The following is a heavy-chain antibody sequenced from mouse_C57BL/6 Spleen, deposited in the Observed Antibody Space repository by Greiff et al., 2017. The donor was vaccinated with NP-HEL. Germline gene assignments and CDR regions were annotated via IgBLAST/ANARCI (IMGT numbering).Heavy chain of an antibody. CDR1: GFTFSSYG. CDR2: ISSGGSYT. Sequence: EVKLMESGGDLVKPGGSLKLSCAASGFTFSSYGMSWVRQTPDKRLEWVATISSGGSYTYYPDSVKGRFTISRDNAKNTLYLQMSSLKSEDTAMYYCARQGTVVPPYFDYWGQGTTLTVSS. V-gene: IGHV5-6*01. J-gene: IGHJ2*01. CDR3: ARQGTVVPPYFDY. D-gene: IGHD1-1*01.